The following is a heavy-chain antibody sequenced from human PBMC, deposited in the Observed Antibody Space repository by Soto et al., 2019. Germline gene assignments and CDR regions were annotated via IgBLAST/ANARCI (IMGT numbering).Heavy chain of an antibody. Sequence: PSETLSLTCTVSGGSISSYYWSWIRQPPGKGLEWIGYIYYSGSTNYNPSLKSRVTISVDTSKNQFSLKLSSVTAADTAVYYCARVERTHARQRYSSSAGYLQHWGQGTLVTV. CDR1: GGSISSYY. V-gene: IGHV4-59*08. J-gene: IGHJ1*01. CDR2: IYYSGST. D-gene: IGHD6-6*01. CDR3: ARVERTHARQRYSSSAGYLQH.